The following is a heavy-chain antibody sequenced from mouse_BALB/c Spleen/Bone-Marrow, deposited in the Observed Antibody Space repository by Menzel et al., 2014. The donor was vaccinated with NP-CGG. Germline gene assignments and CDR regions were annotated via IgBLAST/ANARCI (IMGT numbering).Heavy chain of an antibody. J-gene: IGHJ4*01. Sequence: EVKLVESGGGLVKPGGSLKLSCAASGFTFSSYTMSWVRQTPEKRLEWVATISSGGSYTYYPGSVKGRFTISRDNAKNTLYLQMSSLKSEDTAMYYCTRDGKGNYDYAMDYWGQGTSVTVSS. CDR1: GFTFSSYT. CDR2: ISSGGSYT. D-gene: IGHD2-1*01. V-gene: IGHV5-6-4*01. CDR3: TRDGKGNYDYAMDY.